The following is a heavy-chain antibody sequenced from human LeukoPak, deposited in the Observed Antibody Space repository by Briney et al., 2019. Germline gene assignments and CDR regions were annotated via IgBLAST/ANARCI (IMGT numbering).Heavy chain of an antibody. CDR2: IYYSGST. J-gene: IGHJ5*02. V-gene: IGHV4-61*08. CDR3: ARVPEPIAAAGTRAVAWFDP. D-gene: IGHD6-13*01. Sequence: SETLSLTCTVSGGSISSGGYYWSWIRQHPGKGLEWIGYIYYSGSTNYNPSLKSRVTISVDTSKNQFSLKLSSVTAADTAVYYCARVPEPIAAAGTRAVAWFDPWGQGTLVTVSS. CDR1: GGSISSGGYY.